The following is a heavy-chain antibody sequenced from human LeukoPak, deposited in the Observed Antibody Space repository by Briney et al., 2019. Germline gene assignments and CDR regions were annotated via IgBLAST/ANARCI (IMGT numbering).Heavy chain of an antibody. Sequence: SETLSLTCTVFGGSISSYYWSWIRKPPGKGRGGMGYIYNSGITNKNPSLKTRVTISGDTSNTQFSLKLRSVTAADTAVYYCARHGDVRYFDWLKDGFDYWGQGTLVTVSS. CDR2: IYNSGIT. CDR3: ARHGDVRYFDWLKDGFDY. D-gene: IGHD3-9*01. CDR1: GGSISSYY. V-gene: IGHV4-4*09. J-gene: IGHJ4*02.